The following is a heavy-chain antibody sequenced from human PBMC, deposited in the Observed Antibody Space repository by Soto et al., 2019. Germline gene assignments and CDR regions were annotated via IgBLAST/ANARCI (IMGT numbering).Heavy chain of an antibody. CDR3: AREREGIRY. CDR2: IREDGKEK. D-gene: IGHD4-17*01. J-gene: IGHJ4*02. Sequence: GGSLRLSCAASGFTFSSYWMTCIRQDTGKGMERGANIREDGKEKYYVDSVKGRFDITKDDAKNSLYLEMNSLRPNDTAVYYCAREREGIRYWVQGSLVTVSS. V-gene: IGHV3-7*01. CDR1: GFTFSSYW.